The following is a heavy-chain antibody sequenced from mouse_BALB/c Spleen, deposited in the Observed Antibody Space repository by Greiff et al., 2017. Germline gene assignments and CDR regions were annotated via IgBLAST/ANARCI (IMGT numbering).Heavy chain of an antibody. D-gene: IGHD2-10*02. CDR1: GFNIKDTY. CDR2: IDPANGNT. CDR3: ARYLLYGNLYYYAMDY. V-gene: IGHV14-3*02. J-gene: IGHJ4*01. Sequence: VQLQQSGAELVKPGASVKLSCTASGFNIKDTYMHWVKQRPEQGLEWIGRIDPANGNTKYDPKFQGKATITADTSSNTAYLQLSSLTSEDTAVYYCARYLLYGNLYYYAMDYWGQGTSVTVSS.